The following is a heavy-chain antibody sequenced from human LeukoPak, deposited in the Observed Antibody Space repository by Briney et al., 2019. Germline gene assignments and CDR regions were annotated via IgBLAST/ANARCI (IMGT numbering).Heavy chain of an antibody. V-gene: IGHV4-34*01. J-gene: IGHJ5*02. D-gene: IGHD1-14*01. CDR1: GGSFSGYY. CDR2: INHSGST. CDR3: ARATLRSRDGIDP. Sequence: RSSETLSLTCAVYGGSFSGYYWSWIRQPPGKGLEWIGEINHSGSTNYNPSLKSRVTISVDTSKNQCSLKLSSVSAADTAVYYCARATLRSRDGIDPWGQGTLVTVSS.